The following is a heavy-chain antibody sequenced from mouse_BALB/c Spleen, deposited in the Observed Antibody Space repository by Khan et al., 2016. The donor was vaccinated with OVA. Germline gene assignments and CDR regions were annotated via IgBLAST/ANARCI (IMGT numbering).Heavy chain of an antibody. V-gene: IGHV1-5*01. D-gene: IGHD2-1*01. Sequence: VQLQQSGTVLARPGASVKMSCKASGYTFTNYWMHWVKQRPGQGLEWIGTIFPGNSDTNYNQKFTGKAKLTAVTSTSTAYMELRSLTNEDSAVYYCAINGFGNYEIWDYWGQGTTLTVSS. CDR3: AINGFGNYEIWDY. CDR1: GYTFTNYW. J-gene: IGHJ2*01. CDR2: IFPGNSDT.